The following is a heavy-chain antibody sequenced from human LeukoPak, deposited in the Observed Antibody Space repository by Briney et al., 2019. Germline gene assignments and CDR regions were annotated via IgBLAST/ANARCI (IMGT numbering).Heavy chain of an antibody. CDR3: AELGITMIGGV. CDR1: GFTFSSYA. J-gene: IGHJ6*04. CDR2: ISASGGST. Sequence: GGSLRLSCAASGFTFSSYAMSWVRQAPGKGLEWVSAISASGGSTYYADSVKGRFTISRDNSKNSLYLQMNSLRAEDTAVYYCAELGITMIGGVWGKGTTVTISS. V-gene: IGHV3-23*01. D-gene: IGHD3-10*02.